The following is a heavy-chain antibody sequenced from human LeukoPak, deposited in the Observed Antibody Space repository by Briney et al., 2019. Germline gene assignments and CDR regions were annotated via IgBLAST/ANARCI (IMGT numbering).Heavy chain of an antibody. CDR3: ARGHPDYIAAAYY. J-gene: IGHJ4*02. Sequence: ASVTVSCKASGYTFTGYYMHWVRQAPGQGLEWVGWINPNSGGTNHAQKFQGRVTMTRDTSISTAYMELSRLRSDDTAVYYCARGHPDYIAAAYYWGQGTLVTVSS. V-gene: IGHV1-2*02. CDR2: INPNSGGT. CDR1: GYTFTGYY. D-gene: IGHD6-13*01.